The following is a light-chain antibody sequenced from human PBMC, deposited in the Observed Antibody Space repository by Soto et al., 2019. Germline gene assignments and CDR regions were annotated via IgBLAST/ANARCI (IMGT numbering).Light chain of an antibody. J-gene: IGKJ1*01. CDR2: GAS. CDR1: QSVSSSY. Sequence: EVGLSQSPGTLSLSPGERATLSCRASQSVSSSYLAWYQQKPGQAPRLLIYGASSRATGIPGRFSGSGSGTDFTLTISRLEPEDFAVYYCQQYGSSPGFGQGTNVDIK. V-gene: IGKV3-20*01. CDR3: QQYGSSPG.